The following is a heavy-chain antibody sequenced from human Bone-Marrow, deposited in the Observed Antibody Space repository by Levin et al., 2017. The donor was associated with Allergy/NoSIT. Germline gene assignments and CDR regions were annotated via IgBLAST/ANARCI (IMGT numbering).Heavy chain of an antibody. D-gene: IGHD6-13*01. CDR3: ARVAAAHDY. V-gene: IGHV4-59*01. CDR1: GGPISSYY. Sequence: SQTLSLTCSVSGGPISSYYWSWIRQPPGKGLEWIGYIYYSGSTNYNPSLKSRVTISVDTSKNQFSLKLSSVTAADTAVYYCARVAAAHDYWGQGTLVTVSS. CDR2: IYYSGST. J-gene: IGHJ4*02.